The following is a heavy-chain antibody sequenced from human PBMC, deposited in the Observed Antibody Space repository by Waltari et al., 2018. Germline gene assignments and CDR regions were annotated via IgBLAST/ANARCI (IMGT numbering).Heavy chain of an antibody. CDR1: GGSFSGYY. Sequence: QVQLQQWGAGLLKPSETLSLTCAVYGGSFSGYYWSWIRQPPGKGLEWIGEINHSGSTNYNPSLKSRVTISVDTSKNQFSLKLSSVTAADTAVYYCARGRRNWFDPWGQGTLVTVSS. CDR3: ARGRRNWFDP. J-gene: IGHJ5*02. CDR2: INHSGST. V-gene: IGHV4-34*01.